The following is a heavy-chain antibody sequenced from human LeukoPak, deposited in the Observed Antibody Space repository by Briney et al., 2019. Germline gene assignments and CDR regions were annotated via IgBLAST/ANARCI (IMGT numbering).Heavy chain of an antibody. D-gene: IGHD3-10*01. CDR3: AGDSIWFGELLRFGYGMDV. CDR2: ISSSSSYI. Sequence: GGSLRLSCAASGFTFSSYSMNWVRQAPGKGLEWVSSISSSSSYIYYADSVKGRFTISRDNAKNSLYLQMNSLRAEDTAVYYCAGDSIWFGELLRFGYGMDVWGQGTTVTVSS. V-gene: IGHV3-21*01. CDR1: GFTFSSYS. J-gene: IGHJ6*02.